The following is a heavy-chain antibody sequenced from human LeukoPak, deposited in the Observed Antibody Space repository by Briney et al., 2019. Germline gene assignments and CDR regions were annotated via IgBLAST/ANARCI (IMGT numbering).Heavy chain of an antibody. CDR2: CSGSSSI. D-gene: IGHD2-21*02. Sequence: GGSLRLSCAVSGFILSSYSMNWVCQAPGEGLEWVSYCSGSSSIRYSDSVRGRFTISRDNAKNLLYLQINNLRAEDTTVYYCARIDSLGDLSFDFWGQGTLVTVAS. CDR1: GFILSSYS. J-gene: IGHJ4*02. V-gene: IGHV3-48*01. CDR3: ARIDSLGDLSFDF.